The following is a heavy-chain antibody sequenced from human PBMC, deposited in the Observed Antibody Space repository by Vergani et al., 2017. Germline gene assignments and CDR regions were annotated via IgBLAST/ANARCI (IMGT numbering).Heavy chain of an antibody. J-gene: IGHJ6*02. V-gene: IGHV3-23*01. D-gene: IGHD5-18*01. CDR2: ISGSGGST. CDR3: ARWPIQLWSFYYYYGMDV. Sequence: EVQLLESGGGLVQPGGSLRLSCAASGFTFSSYAMSWVRQAPGKGLEWVSAISGSGGSTYYADSVKGRFTISRDNSKNTLYLQMNSLRAEDTAVYYCARWPIQLWSFYYYYGMDVWGQGTTVTVSS. CDR1: GFTFSSYA.